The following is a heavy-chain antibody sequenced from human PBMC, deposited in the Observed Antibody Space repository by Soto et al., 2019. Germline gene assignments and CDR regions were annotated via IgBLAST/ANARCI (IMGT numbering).Heavy chain of an antibody. Sequence: EVQLVQSGAEVKKPGESLKISCKGSGYSFTSYWIGWVRQMPGKGLEWMGIIYPGDSDTRYSPSFQGQVTISADKSISTAYLQWSSLKDSDTAMYNSARGGYRYGYSLSWANLFDYWGQGTLVTVSS. V-gene: IGHV5-51*03. CDR1: GYSFTSYW. CDR3: ARGGYRYGYSLSWANLFDY. D-gene: IGHD5-18*01. J-gene: IGHJ4*02. CDR2: IYPGDSDT.